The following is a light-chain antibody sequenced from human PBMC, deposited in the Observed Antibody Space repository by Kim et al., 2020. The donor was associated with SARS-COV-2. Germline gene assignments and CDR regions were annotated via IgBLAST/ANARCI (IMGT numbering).Light chain of an antibody. CDR2: YDS. V-gene: IGLV3-21*04. Sequence: PGKTARITCGGNKIGSKTVHWYQQKPGQAPVVVIYYDSDRPSGIPERFSGSNSGNTATLTISRVEAGDEADFYCQVWDSSSEHWVFGGGTKLTVL. CDR3: QVWDSSSEHWV. CDR1: KIGSKT. J-gene: IGLJ3*02.